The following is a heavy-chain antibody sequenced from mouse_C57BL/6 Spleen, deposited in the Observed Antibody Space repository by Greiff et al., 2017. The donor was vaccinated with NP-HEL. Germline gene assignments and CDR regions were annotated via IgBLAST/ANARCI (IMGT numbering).Heavy chain of an antibody. J-gene: IGHJ2*01. CDR3: ARSDGNYVGGNYFDY. V-gene: IGHV1-64*01. CDR2: IHPNSGST. Sequence: VQLQQSGAELVKPGASVKLSCKASGYTFTSYWMHWVKQRPGQGLEWIGMIHPNSGSTNYNEKFKSKATLTVDKSSSTAYMQLSSLTSEDSAVYYCARSDGNYVGGNYFDYWGQGTTLTVSS. D-gene: IGHD2-1*01. CDR1: GYTFTSYW.